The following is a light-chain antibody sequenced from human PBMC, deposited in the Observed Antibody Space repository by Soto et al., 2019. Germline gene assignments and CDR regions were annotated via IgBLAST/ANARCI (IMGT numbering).Light chain of an antibody. CDR3: LLSYSGARPWV. CDR2: DTN. CDR1: TGAVTSGHY. V-gene: IGLV7-46*01. J-gene: IGLJ3*02. Sequence: QTVVTQEPSLTVSPGGTVTLTCGSNTGAVTSGHYPYWFQQKPGQAPRTLIYDTNNKHSWTPARFSGSLLGGKAALTLSGAQPEDEADYYCLLSYSGARPWVFGGGTKLTVL.